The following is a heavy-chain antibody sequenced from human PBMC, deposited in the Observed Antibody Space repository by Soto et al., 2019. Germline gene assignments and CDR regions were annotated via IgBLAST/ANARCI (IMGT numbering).Heavy chain of an antibody. D-gene: IGHD6-19*01. CDR2: ISGSGGST. J-gene: IGHJ6*02. V-gene: IGHV3-23*01. CDR3: ARDHIAVAGIYYYGMDV. Sequence: PGGSLRLSCAASGFTFSSYAMSWVRQAPGKGLEWVSAISGSGGSTYYADSVKGRFTISRDNSKNTLYLQMNSLRAEDTAVYYCARDHIAVAGIYYYGMDVWGQGTTVTVSS. CDR1: GFTFSSYA.